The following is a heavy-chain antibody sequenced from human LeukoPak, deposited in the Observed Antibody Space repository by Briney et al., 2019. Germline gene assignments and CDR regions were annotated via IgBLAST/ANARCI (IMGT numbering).Heavy chain of an antibody. CDR1: GGSISSSSYY. CDR2: IYYSGST. V-gene: IGHV4-39*07. Sequence: PSETLSLTCTVSGGSISSSSYYWGWIRQPPGKGLEWIGSIYYSGSTYYNPSLKSRVTISVDTSKNQFSLKLSSVTAADTAVYYCARLVYSSSWYSGWFDPWGQGTLVTVSS. CDR3: ARLVYSSSWYSGWFDP. J-gene: IGHJ5*02. D-gene: IGHD6-13*01.